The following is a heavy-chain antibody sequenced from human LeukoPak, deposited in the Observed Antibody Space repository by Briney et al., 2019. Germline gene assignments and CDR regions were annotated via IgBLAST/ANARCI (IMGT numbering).Heavy chain of an antibody. Sequence: ASVKVSCKASGGTFGSYAISWVRQAPGQGLEWMGGIIPIFGTANYAQKFQGRVTITTDESTSTAYMELSSLRSEDTAVYYCARVRSGAKGEGHFDYWGQGTLVTVSS. CDR3: ARVRSGAKGEGHFDY. CDR2: IIPIFGTA. V-gene: IGHV1-69*05. CDR1: GGTFGSYA. J-gene: IGHJ4*02. D-gene: IGHD7-27*01.